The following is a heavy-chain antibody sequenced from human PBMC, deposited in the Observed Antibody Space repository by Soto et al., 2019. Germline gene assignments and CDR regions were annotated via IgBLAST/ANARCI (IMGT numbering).Heavy chain of an antibody. V-gene: IGHV3-48*02. D-gene: IGHD4-17*01. CDR2: ISGSSRTP. CDR3: ARSYNDYGCFDD. Sequence: EVQLVESGGGLVQPGGSLKLSCAASGFAFSSYSMNWVRQAPGKGLEWVSYISGSSRTPSYADSVKGRFTISRDTAKKSLFLQMISLTEEDTAVYYWARSYNDYGCFDDWGQGALVTVSP. CDR1: GFAFSSYS. J-gene: IGHJ4*02.